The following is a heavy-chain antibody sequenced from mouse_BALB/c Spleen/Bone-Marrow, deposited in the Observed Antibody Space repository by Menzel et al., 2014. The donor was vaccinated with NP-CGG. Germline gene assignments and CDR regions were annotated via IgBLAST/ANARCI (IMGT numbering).Heavy chain of an antibody. J-gene: IGHJ4*01. Sequence: DVKLVESGGGLVQPGGSLRLSCATSGFTFSDFYMEWVRQPPGKRLEWIAASRNKANDYTTEYSASVRGRFIVSRDTSQSILYLQMNALRVEDTAIYYCARDPRWLLAMDNWGQEPQSPSPQ. CDR1: GFTFSDFY. CDR2: SRNKANDYTT. D-gene: IGHD2-3*01. V-gene: IGHV7-1*02. CDR3: ARDPRWLLAMDN.